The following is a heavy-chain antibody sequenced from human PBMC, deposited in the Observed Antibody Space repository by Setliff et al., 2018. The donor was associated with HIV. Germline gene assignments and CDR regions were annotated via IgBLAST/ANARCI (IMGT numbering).Heavy chain of an antibody. D-gene: IGHD1-26*01. CDR1: GFTFNKAW. V-gene: IGHV3-15*07. CDR2: VKSDRDGGTV. Sequence: GGSLRLSCAASGFTFNKAWMNWVRQAPGKALEWVGRVKSDRDGGTVDYAAPVKGRFTISIDDSRQTLYLQMNSLKTEDTAVYYCTRSAGTPPSPIVGATDDYWGQGTLGTVS. J-gene: IGHJ4*02. CDR3: TRSAGTPPSPIVGATDDY.